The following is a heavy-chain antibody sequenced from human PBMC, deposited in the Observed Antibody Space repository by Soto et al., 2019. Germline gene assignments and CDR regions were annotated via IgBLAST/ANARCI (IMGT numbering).Heavy chain of an antibody. Sequence: QVQLVQSGAEVKKPGASVKVSCKASGYTFTSYDINWVRQATGQGLEWMGWMNPNSGNTGYAQKFHGRVTMTRNTSISTAYMELSSLRSEATAVDYHARESGSGSYLLDTFDIWGQGTMVTVSS. CDR1: GYTFTSYD. CDR3: ARESGSGSYLLDTFDI. CDR2: MNPNSGNT. J-gene: IGHJ3*02. V-gene: IGHV1-8*01. D-gene: IGHD3-10*01.